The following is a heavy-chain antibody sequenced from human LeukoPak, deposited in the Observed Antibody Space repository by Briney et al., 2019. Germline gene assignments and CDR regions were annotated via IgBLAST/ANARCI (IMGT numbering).Heavy chain of an antibody. J-gene: IGHJ4*02. CDR1: GFTVSRDG. D-gene: IGHD3-10*01. Sequence: GGSLRLSCVASGFTVSRDGMNWVRQAPGKGLEWLSYISSSGSTIYYADSVKGRFTISRDNAKNSLYLQMNNLRAEDTAVYYCAREYYGSGSFIDYWGQGTLVTVSS. CDR2: ISSSGSTI. V-gene: IGHV3-48*01. CDR3: AREYYGSGSFIDY.